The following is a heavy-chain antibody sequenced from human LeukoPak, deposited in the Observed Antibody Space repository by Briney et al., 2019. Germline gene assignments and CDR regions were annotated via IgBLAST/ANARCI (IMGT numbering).Heavy chain of an antibody. V-gene: IGHV7-4-1*02. Sequence: ASVKVSCKASGYTFTSYAMNWVRQAPGQGLEWMGWINTNTGNPTYAQGFTGRFVFSLDTSVSTAYLQISSLKAEDTAVYYCARDRSNDYGDYAGENWFDPWGQGTLVTVSS. CDR2: INTNTGNP. D-gene: IGHD4-17*01. CDR1: GYTFTSYA. J-gene: IGHJ5*02. CDR3: ARDRSNDYGDYAGENWFDP.